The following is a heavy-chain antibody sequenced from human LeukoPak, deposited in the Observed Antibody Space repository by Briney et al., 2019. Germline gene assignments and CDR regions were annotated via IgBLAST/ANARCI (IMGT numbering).Heavy chain of an antibody. J-gene: IGHJ3*02. D-gene: IGHD4-11*01. CDR3: ARASYDYSNSGAFDI. Sequence: PSETLSLTCTVSGGSISSYYWSWIRQPPGKGLEWIGYIYYSGSTNYNPSLKSRVTISVDTSKNQFSLKLSSVTAADTAVYYCARASYDYSNSGAFDIWGQGTMVTVSS. CDR2: IYYSGST. V-gene: IGHV4-59*01. CDR1: GGSISSYY.